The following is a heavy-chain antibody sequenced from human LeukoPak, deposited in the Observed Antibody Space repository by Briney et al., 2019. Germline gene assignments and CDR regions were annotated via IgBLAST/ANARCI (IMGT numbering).Heavy chain of an antibody. D-gene: IGHD2-2*01. CDR2: SDPEDGET. CDR3: YAQVVPAASTSNWFDP. J-gene: IGHJ5*02. CDR1: GYTFTGYY. Sequence: GASVKVSCKASGYTFTGYYMHWVRQAPGKGLEWMGGSDPEDGETIYAQKFQGRVTMTEDTSTDTAYMELSSLRSEDTAVYYCYAQVVPAASTSNWFDPWGQGTLVTVSS. V-gene: IGHV1-24*01.